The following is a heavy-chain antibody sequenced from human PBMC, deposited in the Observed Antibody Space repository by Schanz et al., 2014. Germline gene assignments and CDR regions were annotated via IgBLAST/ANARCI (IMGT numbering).Heavy chain of an antibody. CDR3: ARAVKGKVAIFGVIAAQNYYYMDV. CDR1: GYTFTSYG. V-gene: IGHV1-8*02. D-gene: IGHD3-3*01. CDR2: MNPKTGNT. J-gene: IGHJ6*03. Sequence: QIQLVQSGAEVKKPGASVKVSCKASGYTFTSYGISWVRQATGQGLEWMGWMNPKTGNTDHAQKFQGRVSMTLDTSTSTAYLDLSRLRSEDTGVYYCARAVKGKVAIFGVIAAQNYYYMDVWGKGTTVTVSS.